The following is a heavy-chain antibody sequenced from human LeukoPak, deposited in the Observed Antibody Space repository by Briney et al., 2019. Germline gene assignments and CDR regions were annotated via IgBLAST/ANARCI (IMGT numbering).Heavy chain of an antibody. V-gene: IGHV3-30-3*01. CDR2: ISYDGSNK. Sequence: GGSLRLSCAASGFTFSNYAMSWVRQAPGKGLEWVAYISYDGSNKYYADSVKGRFTISRDNSKNTLDLQMNSLRAEDTALYFCAREITIVRGVTPETRFDPWGQGTLVTVSS. CDR3: AREITIVRGVTPETRFDP. J-gene: IGHJ5*02. D-gene: IGHD3-10*01. CDR1: GFTFSNYA.